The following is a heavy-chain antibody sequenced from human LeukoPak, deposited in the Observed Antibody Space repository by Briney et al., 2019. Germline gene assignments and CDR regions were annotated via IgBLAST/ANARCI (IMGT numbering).Heavy chain of an antibody. J-gene: IGHJ4*02. CDR3: ARGQRLHYDSSGYKALSY. CDR1: GGSISSYY. CDR2: IYYSGST. D-gene: IGHD3-22*01. V-gene: IGHV4-59*01. Sequence: PSETLSLTCTVSGGSISSYYWSWIRQPPGKGLEWIGYIYYSGSTNYNPSLKSRVTISVDTSKNQFSLKLSSVTAADTAVYYCARGQRLHYDSSGYKALSYWGQGTLVTVSS.